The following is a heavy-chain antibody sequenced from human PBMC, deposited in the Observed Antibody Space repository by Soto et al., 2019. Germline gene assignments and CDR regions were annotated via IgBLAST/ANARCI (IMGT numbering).Heavy chain of an antibody. D-gene: IGHD2-21*02. Sequence: QVQLVQSGAEVKKPGSSVKVSCKASGGTFSSYAISWVRQAPGQGLEWMGGIIPIFGTANYAQKFQGRVTITEDESTGSAEMELSGLRSEDTAVYYCARGGFGVVVTATPLDYWGQGTLVTVSS. CDR1: GGTFSSYA. CDR2: IIPIFGTA. J-gene: IGHJ4*02. CDR3: ARGGFGVVVTATPLDY. V-gene: IGHV1-69*01.